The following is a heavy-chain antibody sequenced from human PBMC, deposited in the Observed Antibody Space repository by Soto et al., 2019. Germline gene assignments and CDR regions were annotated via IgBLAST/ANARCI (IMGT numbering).Heavy chain of an antibody. J-gene: IGHJ6*03. D-gene: IGHD2-2*01. Sequence: ASVKVSCKASGYTFTSYYMHWVRQAPGQGLEWMGIINPSGGSTSYAQKFQGRVTMTRDTSTSTVYMELSSLRSEDTAVYYCATINCSSTSCYAEWGYYYYMDVWGKGTTVTVSS. CDR1: GYTFTSYY. CDR2: INPSGGST. V-gene: IGHV1-46*03. CDR3: ATINCSSTSCYAEWGYYYYMDV.